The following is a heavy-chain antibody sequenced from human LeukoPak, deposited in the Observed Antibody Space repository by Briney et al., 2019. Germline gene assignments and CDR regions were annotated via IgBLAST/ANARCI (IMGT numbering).Heavy chain of an antibody. CDR3: AAAYCGGDCYSAPDY. V-gene: IGHV4-59*01. Sequence: PSETLSLTCTVSGGSISSYYWSWIRQPPGKGLEWIGYIYYSGSTNYNPSLKSRVTISVDTSKNQFSLKLSSVTAADTAVYYCAAAYCGGDCYSAPDYWRQGTLVTVSS. D-gene: IGHD2-21*02. CDR1: GGSISSYY. J-gene: IGHJ4*02. CDR2: IYYSGST.